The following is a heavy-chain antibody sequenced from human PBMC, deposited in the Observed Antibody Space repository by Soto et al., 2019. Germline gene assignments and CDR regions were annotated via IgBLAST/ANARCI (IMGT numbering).Heavy chain of an antibody. CDR2: IIPILGIA. CDR1: GGTFSSYT. Sequence: GASVKVSCKASGGTFSSYTISWVRQAPGQGLEWMGRIIPILGIANYAQKFQGRVTITADKSTSTAYMELSSLRSEDTAVYYCATKIAVAGKAKLDAFDYWGQGTLVTVSS. V-gene: IGHV1-69*02. CDR3: ATKIAVAGKAKLDAFDY. J-gene: IGHJ4*02. D-gene: IGHD6-19*01.